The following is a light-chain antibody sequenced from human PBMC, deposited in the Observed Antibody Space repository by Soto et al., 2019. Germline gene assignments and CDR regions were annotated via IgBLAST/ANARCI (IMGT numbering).Light chain of an antibody. CDR2: GNN. V-gene: IGLV1-40*01. CDR3: QSYDSSLSGWV. J-gene: IGLJ3*02. CDR1: SSNIVAIYD. Sequence: QSVLTQPPSVSGAPGQRVTISCTGSSSNIVAIYDVHWYQQLPGTAPKLLIYGNNNRPSGVPDRFSGSKSGTSASLAITGLTDEDDDDYYCQSYDSSLSGWVFGGGTKLTVL.